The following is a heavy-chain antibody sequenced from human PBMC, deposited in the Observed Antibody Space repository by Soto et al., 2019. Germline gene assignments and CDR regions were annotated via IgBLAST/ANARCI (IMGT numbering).Heavy chain of an antibody. Sequence: QVQLQQWGAGLLKPSETLSLTCDVYGGSFSSYYWNWIRQPPGKGLEWLGEINRGGSTNYNPSLEGPANISLDTSKTQFSLKLTSMTAADTAVYYCARGEGRLVGTWFDPWGQGILVTVSS. V-gene: IGHV4-34*01. D-gene: IGHD5-12*01. CDR2: INRGGST. CDR3: ARGEGRLVGTWFDP. CDR1: GGSFSSYY. J-gene: IGHJ5*02.